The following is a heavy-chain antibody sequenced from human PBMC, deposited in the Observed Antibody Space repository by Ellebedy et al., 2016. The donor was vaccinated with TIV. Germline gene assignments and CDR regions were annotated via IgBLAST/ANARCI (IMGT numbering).Heavy chain of an antibody. CDR2: TSAYNGNT. D-gene: IGHD7-27*01. CDR1: GYTFTTYG. J-gene: IGHJ4*02. CDR3: ARGNWGEVGDY. Sequence: AASVKVSCKASGYTFTTYGINWVRQAPGQGLEWMGWTSAYNGNTENAQKFQGRVTMTTDTSTSTAYMELGSLMSDDTAVYFCARGNWGEVGDYWGQGTLVTVSS. V-gene: IGHV1-18*04.